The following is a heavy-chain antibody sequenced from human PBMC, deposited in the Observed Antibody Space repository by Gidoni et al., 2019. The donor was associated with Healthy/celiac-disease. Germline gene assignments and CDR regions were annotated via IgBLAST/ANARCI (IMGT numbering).Heavy chain of an antibody. CDR3: ARGGGYDYVWGSYPSNADFDY. CDR2: IYPGDSDT. V-gene: IGHV5-51*01. J-gene: IGHJ4*02. CDR1: GYSFTSYW. Sequence: EVQLVQSGAEVKKPGASLKISCKGSGYSFTSYWIGWVRQMPGKGLEWMGIIYPGDSDTRYSPSVQGQGTISADKSISTAYLQWSSLKASDTAMYYCARGGGYDYVWGSYPSNADFDYWGQGTLVTVSS. D-gene: IGHD3-16*02.